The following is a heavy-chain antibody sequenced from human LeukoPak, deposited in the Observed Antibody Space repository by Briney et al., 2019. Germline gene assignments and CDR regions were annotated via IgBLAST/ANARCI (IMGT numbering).Heavy chain of an antibody. V-gene: IGHV4-59*01. J-gene: IGHJ3*02. D-gene: IGHD5-12*01. Sequence: PSETLSLTCTVSGGSISTYYWSWIRQPPGKGLEWIGYIYYSGSSNYNPSLRSRVTISVDTSKNQFSLKLSSVTAADTAVYYCARVYGSGYDFRGAFDIWGQGTMVTVSS. CDR2: IYYSGSS. CDR1: GGSISTYY. CDR3: ARVYGSGYDFRGAFDI.